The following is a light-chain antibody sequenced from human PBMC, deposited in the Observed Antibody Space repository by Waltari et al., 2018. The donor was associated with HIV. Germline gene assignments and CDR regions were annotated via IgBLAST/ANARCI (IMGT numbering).Light chain of an antibody. CDR1: RASIASNY. Sequence: NFMLTQPHSVSESPGKTVTISCTRSRASIASNYVQWYQQRPGSSPTTVIYEDNQRPSGVPDRFSGSIDSSSNSASLTISGLKTEDEADYYCQSYDSSNVVFGGGTKLTVL. J-gene: IGLJ2*01. V-gene: IGLV6-57*01. CDR2: EDN. CDR3: QSYDSSNVV.